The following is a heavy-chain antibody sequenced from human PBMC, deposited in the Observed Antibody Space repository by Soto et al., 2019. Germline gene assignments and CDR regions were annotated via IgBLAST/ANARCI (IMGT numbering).Heavy chain of an antibody. CDR2: INPNSGNI. D-gene: IGHD6-13*01. Sequence: GASVKVSCKASGNTFTSYEINWVRQATGHGLEWMGWINPNSGNIGYAQKFQGRVTMTRDTAIRTAYMEVSRLRSDDTAVYYCASSLPTYSSSWLNYYYYYYGMDVWGQGTTVTV. CDR1: GNTFTSYE. CDR3: ASSLPTYSSSWLNYYYYYYGMDV. V-gene: IGHV1-8*01. J-gene: IGHJ6*02.